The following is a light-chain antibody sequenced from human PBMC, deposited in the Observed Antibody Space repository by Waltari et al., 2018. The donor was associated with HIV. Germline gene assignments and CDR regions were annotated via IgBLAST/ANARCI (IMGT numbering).Light chain of an antibody. J-gene: IGLJ1*01. V-gene: IGLV1-36*01. CDR2: YDD. CDR3: AAWDDSLKAFV. Sequence: QSVLTQPPSVSGAPGQRVTISCSGGSSNIAKNAVNWYQHLPGKAPKLLIYYDDLLSSGVSDRFSGSKSGTSASLAISGLQSEDEADYYCAAWDDSLKAFVFGTGTMVTVL. CDR1: SSNIAKNA.